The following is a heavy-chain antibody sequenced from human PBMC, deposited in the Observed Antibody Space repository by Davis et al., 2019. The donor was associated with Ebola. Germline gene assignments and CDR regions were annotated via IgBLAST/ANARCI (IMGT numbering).Heavy chain of an antibody. CDR2: INPNSGGT. CDR1: GYTFTGYY. CDR3: ARGGTDYYYGMDV. Sequence: ASVQVSCKASGYTFTGYYMHWVRQAPGQGLEWMGWINPNSGGTNYAQKFQGWVTMTRDTSISTAYMELSRLRSDDTAVYYCARGGTDYYYGMDVWGQGTTVTVSS. D-gene: IGHD1-1*01. V-gene: IGHV1-2*04. J-gene: IGHJ6*02.